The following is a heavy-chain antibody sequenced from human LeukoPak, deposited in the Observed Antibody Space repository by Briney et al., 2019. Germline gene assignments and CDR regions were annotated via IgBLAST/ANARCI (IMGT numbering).Heavy chain of an antibody. CDR3: ARASHSGSYFFY. CDR2: ISYDGSNK. CDR1: GFTFSSYA. J-gene: IGHJ4*02. Sequence: GGSLRLSCAASGFTFSSYAMHWVRQAPGKGLEWVAVISYDGSNKYYADSVKGRFTISRDNSKNTLYLQMNSLRTDDTAVYYCARASHSGSYFFYWGQGTLVTVSS. V-gene: IGHV3-30-3*01. D-gene: IGHD1-26*01.